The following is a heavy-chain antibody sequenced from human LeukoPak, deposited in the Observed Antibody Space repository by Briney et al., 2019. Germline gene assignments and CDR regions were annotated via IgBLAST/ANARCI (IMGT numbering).Heavy chain of an antibody. V-gene: IGHV4-30-2*01. CDR1: GGSITSGGYS. CDR3: ARAGRRGGFDY. D-gene: IGHD3-10*01. J-gene: IGHJ4*02. Sequence: SETLSLTCAVSGGSITSGGYSWSWIRQPPGKGLEWIGYIYHSGSTYYNPSLKSRVTISVDRSKNQFSLKLSSVTAADTAVYYCARAGRRGGFDYWGQGTLVTVSS. CDR2: IYHSGST.